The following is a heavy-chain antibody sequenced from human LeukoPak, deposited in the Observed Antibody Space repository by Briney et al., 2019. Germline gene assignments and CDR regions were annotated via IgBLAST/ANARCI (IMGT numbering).Heavy chain of an antibody. Sequence: GGSLRLSCAASGFTFSSYSMNWVRQAPGKGLEWVSYISSSSSTIYYADSVKGRFTISRDNAKNSLYLQMNSLRAEDTAVYYCARNPLERGGRKAATKKYYFDYWGQGTLVTVSS. D-gene: IGHD2-15*01. CDR1: GFTFSSYS. CDR3: ARNPLERGGRKAATKKYYFDY. V-gene: IGHV3-48*01. CDR2: ISSSSSTI. J-gene: IGHJ4*02.